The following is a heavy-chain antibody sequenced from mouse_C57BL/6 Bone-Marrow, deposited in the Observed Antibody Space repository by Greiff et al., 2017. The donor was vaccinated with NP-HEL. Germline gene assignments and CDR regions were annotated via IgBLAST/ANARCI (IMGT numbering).Heavy chain of an antibody. D-gene: IGHD2-3*01. CDR3: TGDGYYDYAMDY. J-gene: IGHJ4*01. CDR2: IYPGNSDT. Sequence: EVQLQQSGTVLARPGASVKMSCKTSGYTFTSYWMHWVKQRPGQGLEWIGAIYPGNSDTSYNQKFKGKAKLTAVTSASTAYMELSSLTNEDSAVYYCTGDGYYDYAMDYWGQGTSVTVSS. V-gene: IGHV1-5*01. CDR1: GYTFTSYW.